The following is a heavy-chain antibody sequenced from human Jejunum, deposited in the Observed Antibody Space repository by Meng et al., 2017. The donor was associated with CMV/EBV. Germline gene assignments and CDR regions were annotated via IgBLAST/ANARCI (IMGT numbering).Heavy chain of an antibody. Sequence: QVQHVQSGAAVKKPGASVKVSCKASGYTFSNYAIHWGRKAPGQRLEWMGWISVGNGNTRYSQKFQDRVTIIRDRSASTAYRELSSLRFEDTAVYYCVRYSNAWYDYWGPGTLVTVSS. V-gene: IGHV1-3*01. J-gene: IGHJ4*02. CDR3: VRYSNAWYDY. CDR1: GYTFSNYA. D-gene: IGHD6-19*01. CDR2: ISVGNGNT.